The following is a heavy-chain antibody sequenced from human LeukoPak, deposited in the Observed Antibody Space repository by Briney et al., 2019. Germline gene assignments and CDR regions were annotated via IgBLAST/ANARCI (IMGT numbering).Heavy chain of an antibody. V-gene: IGHV3-74*01. CDR3: ARSSPPYYYDSSGYYGFDI. D-gene: IGHD3-22*01. CDR2: INSDGSST. CDR1: GFTFSSYW. Sequence: GGSLRLSCAASGFTFSSYWMHWVRQAPGKGLVWVSRINSDGSSTSYADSVKGRFTISRDNAKNTLYLQMNSQRAEDTAVYYCARSSPPYYYDSSGYYGFDIWGQGTMVTVSS. J-gene: IGHJ3*02.